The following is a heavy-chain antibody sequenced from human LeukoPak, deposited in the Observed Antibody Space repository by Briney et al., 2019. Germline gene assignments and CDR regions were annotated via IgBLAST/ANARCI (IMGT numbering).Heavy chain of an antibody. CDR3: ARGVRIAVAGNIDY. J-gene: IGHJ4*02. CDR1: GFTFSSYA. V-gene: IGHV3-30*04. Sequence: GGSLRLSCAASGFTFSSYAMHWVRQAPGKGLEWVAVISYDGSNKYYADSVKGRFTISRDNSKNTLYLQMNSLRAEDTAVYYCARGVRIAVAGNIDYWGQGTLVTVSS. CDR2: ISYDGSNK. D-gene: IGHD6-19*01.